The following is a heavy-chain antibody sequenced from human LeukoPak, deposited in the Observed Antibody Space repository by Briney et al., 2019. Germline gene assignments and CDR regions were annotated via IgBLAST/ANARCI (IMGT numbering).Heavy chain of an antibody. J-gene: IGHJ4*02. CDR3: ARGNYYGQDY. Sequence: PGGSLRLSCGASGFTFSSYWMNWVRHAPGKGLVWISRINSDGSTTSYADSVKGRFTISRDNAKNTLYLQMNSLRAEDTAVYYCARGNYYGQDYWGQGTLVTVSS. CDR1: GFTFSSYW. V-gene: IGHV3-74*01. CDR2: INSDGSTT. D-gene: IGHD3-10*01.